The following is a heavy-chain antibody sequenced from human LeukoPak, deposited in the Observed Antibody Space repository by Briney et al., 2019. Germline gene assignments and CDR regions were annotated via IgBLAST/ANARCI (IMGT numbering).Heavy chain of an antibody. J-gene: IGHJ6*02. CDR3: ARLQDYYDSSGYYYGGMDV. V-gene: IGHV3-53*01. CDR1: GFTVSSNY. Sequence: GGSLRLSCAASGFTVSSNYMSWVRQAPGKGLEWVSVIYSGGSTYYADSVKGRFTISRDNSKNTLYLQMNSLRAEDTAAYYCARLQDYYDSSGYYYGGMDVWGQGTTVTVSS. CDR2: IYSGGST. D-gene: IGHD3-22*01.